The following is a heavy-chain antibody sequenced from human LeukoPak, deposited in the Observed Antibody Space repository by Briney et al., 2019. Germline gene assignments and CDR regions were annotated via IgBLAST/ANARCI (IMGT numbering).Heavy chain of an antibody. V-gene: IGHV3-23*01. J-gene: IGHJ4*02. CDR2: ISGSGDDT. CDR3: AKGDASPVHLLTGH. D-gene: IGHD3-9*01. Sequence: EASPRLSCADSGFSLSSYAMSCLRPAPREVLEWVTGISGSGDDTYYAVYVRGRFTVARANSKNTLYLQMNSLRVEDTAVYYCAKGDASPVHLLTGHWGQGTLVTVSS. CDR1: GFSLSSYA.